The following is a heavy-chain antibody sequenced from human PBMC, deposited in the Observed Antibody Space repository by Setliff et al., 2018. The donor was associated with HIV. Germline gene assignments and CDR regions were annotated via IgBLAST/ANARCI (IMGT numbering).Heavy chain of an antibody. CDR2: INHSGST. D-gene: IGHD3-22*01. V-gene: IGHV4-34*01. CDR1: GGSFSGHY. CDR3: ARNPAIPFYDSSGYYYRYYYYYMDV. Sequence: ASETLSLTCAVYGGSFSGHYWSWIRQPPGKGLEWIGEINHSGSTNYNPSLKSRVTISVDTSKNQFSLKLSSVTAADTAVYYCARNPAIPFYDSSGYYYRYYYYYMDVWGKGTTVTVSS. J-gene: IGHJ6*03.